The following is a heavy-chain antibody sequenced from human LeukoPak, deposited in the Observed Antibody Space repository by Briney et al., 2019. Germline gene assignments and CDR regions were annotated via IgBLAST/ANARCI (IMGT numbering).Heavy chain of an antibody. J-gene: IGHJ1*01. CDR3: AKDGDYYDSSGYYYDGYFQH. D-gene: IGHD3-22*01. CDR2: ISYDGRNK. Sequence: PGRSLRLSCAASGFTFSSHAMHWVRQAPGKGLEWVAVISYDGRNKYYAESVKGRITISRDNSKNTLYLQMNSLRAEDTAVYYCAKDGDYYDSSGYYYDGYFQHWGQGTLVTVSS. CDR1: GFTFSSHA. V-gene: IGHV3-30*18.